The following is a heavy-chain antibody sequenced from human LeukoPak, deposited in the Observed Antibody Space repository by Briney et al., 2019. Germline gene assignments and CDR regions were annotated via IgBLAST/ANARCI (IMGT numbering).Heavy chain of an antibody. J-gene: IGHJ4*02. CDR2: INWNGGST. D-gene: IGHD1-26*01. CDR1: GFTFDDYG. CDR3: ASGGIYYGAAFDC. V-gene: IGHV3-20*04. Sequence: GRSLRLSCAAAGFTFDDYGMSWVRQAPGRGLGWVSGINWNGGSTGYADSVKGRFTISRDNAKNSLYLQMNSLRAEDTALYYCASGGIYYGAAFDCWGQGTLVTVCS.